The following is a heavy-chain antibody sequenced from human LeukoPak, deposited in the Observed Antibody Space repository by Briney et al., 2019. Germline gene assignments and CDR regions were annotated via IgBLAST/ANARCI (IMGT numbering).Heavy chain of an antibody. V-gene: IGHV1-46*01. CDR2: IDPGGGYT. D-gene: IGHD1-26*01. J-gene: IGHJ4*02. CDR1: GYTFTSYY. CDR3: ARESGRYQDFFEN. Sequence: ASVKVSCKPSGYTFTSYYIHWVRQAPGQGPEWMGIIDPGGGYTTYAQKFQGRVTMTRDTSTSTVYMELSSLTSEDTAVYFCARESGRYQDFFENWGQGTLVTVSS.